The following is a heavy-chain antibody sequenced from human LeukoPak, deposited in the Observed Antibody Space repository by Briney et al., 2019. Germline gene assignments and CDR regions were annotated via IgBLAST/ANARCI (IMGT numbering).Heavy chain of an antibody. CDR2: IGTAGDT. CDR3: ARAESSSWYWAKTYYFDY. CDR1: GFTLSSLD. Sequence: GESLTPSSALSGFTLSSLDMHWVRQPTGKFLEWVSAIGTAGDTYYQGPVKGRFAIFRENAKNSLYLQMNSLRAGDTAVYYCARAESSSWYWAKTYYFDYWGQGTLVTVSS. D-gene: IGHD6-13*01. J-gene: IGHJ4*02. V-gene: IGHV3-13*01.